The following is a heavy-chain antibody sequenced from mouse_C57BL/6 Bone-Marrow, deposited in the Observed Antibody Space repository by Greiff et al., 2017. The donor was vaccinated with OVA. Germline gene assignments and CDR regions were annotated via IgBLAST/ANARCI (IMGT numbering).Heavy chain of an antibody. J-gene: IGHJ2*01. CDR3: TRTTVLAYFDY. CDR2: IDPENGDT. D-gene: IGHD1-1*01. Sequence: EVQLQQSGAELVRPGASVKLSCTASGFNIKDDYMHWVKQRPEQGLEWIGWIDPENGDTEYASKFQGKATITADTSSNTAYLQLSSLTSEDTAVYYCTRTTVLAYFDYWGQGTTLTVSS. CDR1: GFNIKDDY. V-gene: IGHV14-4*01.